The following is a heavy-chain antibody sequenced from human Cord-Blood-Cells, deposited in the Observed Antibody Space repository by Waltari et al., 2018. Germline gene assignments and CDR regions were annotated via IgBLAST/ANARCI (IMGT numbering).Heavy chain of an antibody. CDR2: IYYSGST. D-gene: IGHD2-2*01. Sequence: QLQLQESGPRLVQPSETLSLTCTVTGGSICSSSYYWGWIRQPLGKGQEWIGGIYYSGSTYYNPSLKSRVTISVDTSKNQFSLKLSSVTAADTAVYYCARRCSSTSCYFRVDYWGQGTLVTVSS. V-gene: IGHV4-39*01. J-gene: IGHJ4*02. CDR3: ARRCSSTSCYFRVDY. CDR1: GGSICSSSYY.